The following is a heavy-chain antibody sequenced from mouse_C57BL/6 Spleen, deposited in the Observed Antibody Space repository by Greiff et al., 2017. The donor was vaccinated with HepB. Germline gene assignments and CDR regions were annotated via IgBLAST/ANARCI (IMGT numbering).Heavy chain of an antibody. Sequence: QVQLQQPGAELVKPGASVKLSCKASGYTFTSYWMQWVKQRPGQGLEWIGEIDTSDSYTNYNPQFKGKATLTVDTSSSTAYMQLSSLTSEDTAVDYCAKGYSNPYWYFDVWGTGTTVTVSS. CDR1: GYTFTSYW. CDR2: IDTSDSYT. J-gene: IGHJ1*03. D-gene: IGHD2-5*01. CDR3: AKGYSNPYWYFDV. V-gene: IGHV1-50*01.